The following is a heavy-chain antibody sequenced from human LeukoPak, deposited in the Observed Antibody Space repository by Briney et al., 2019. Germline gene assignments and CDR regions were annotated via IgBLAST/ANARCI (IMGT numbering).Heavy chain of an antibody. J-gene: IGHJ4*02. CDR2: INWSGGST. D-gene: IGHD2-2*01. V-gene: IGHV3-20*04. CDR3: ARAPITSPFYFDY. CDR1: GFAFDEHG. Sequence: GGSLRLSCTASGFAFDEHGMSWVRKVPGKGLEWVSGINWSGGSTGYADPLRGRFTISRDNAKNSLYLQMDGLRAEDTALYYCARAPITSPFYFDYWGQGTLVTVSS.